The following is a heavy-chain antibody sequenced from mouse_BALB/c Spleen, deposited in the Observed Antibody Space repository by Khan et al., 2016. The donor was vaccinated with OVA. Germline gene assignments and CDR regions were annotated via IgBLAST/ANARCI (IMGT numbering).Heavy chain of an antibody. CDR2: IAPGSGST. Sequence: DLVKPGASVMLSCKASGYTFTSYWINWIKQRTGQGLEWIGRIAPGSGSTSYNEMFKNKAILTVDTFSSTAYIQFSSLSSEDSAVFVCARSNYYGSGLDAIDYWGQGTSVTVSS. V-gene: IGHV1S41*01. J-gene: IGHJ4*01. CDR1: GYTFTSYW. D-gene: IGHD1-1*01. CDR3: ARSNYYGSGLDAIDY.